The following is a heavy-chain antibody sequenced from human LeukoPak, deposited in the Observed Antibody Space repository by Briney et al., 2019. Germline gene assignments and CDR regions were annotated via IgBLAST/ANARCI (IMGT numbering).Heavy chain of an antibody. CDR1: GFTFSSYS. CDR3: ARGDSSSWFMVPTDY. V-gene: IGHV3-21*01. J-gene: IGHJ4*02. D-gene: IGHD6-13*01. Sequence: GGSLSLSCAASGFTFSSYSMNWVRQAPGKGREGVSSISSSRRYIYYADSVKGRFTISRDNAKNSLYLQMNSLRAEDTAVYYCARGDSSSWFMVPTDYWGQGTLVTVSS. CDR2: ISSSRRYI.